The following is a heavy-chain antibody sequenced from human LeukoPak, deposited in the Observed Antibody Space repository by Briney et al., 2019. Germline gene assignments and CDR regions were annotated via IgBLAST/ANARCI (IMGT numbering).Heavy chain of an antibody. D-gene: IGHD3-3*01. CDR2: IDSDGSST. Sequence: GGSLRLSCAASGFTFSSYWMNWVRQAPGKGLVWVSRIDSDGSSTSYADSVKGRFTISRNNAKNTLYLQMNSLRAEDTAVHYCVRXPXXRXXXXVIARAYYFDCWGQGTLVTVSS. CDR3: VRXPXXRXXXXVIARAYYFDC. J-gene: IGHJ4*02. V-gene: IGHV3-74*01. CDR1: GFTFSSYW.